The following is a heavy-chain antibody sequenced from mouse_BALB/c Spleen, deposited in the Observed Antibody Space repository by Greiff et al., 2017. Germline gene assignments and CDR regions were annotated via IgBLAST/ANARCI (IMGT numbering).Heavy chain of an antibody. CDR3: ARRGLGSYFDY. D-gene: IGHD3-1*01. V-gene: IGHV5-6-2*01. CDR1: GFTFSSYY. CDR2: INSNGGST. J-gene: IGHJ2*01. Sequence: EVKLMESGGGLVKPGGSLKLSCAASGFTFSSYYMSWVRQTPEKRLELVAAINSNGGSTYYPDTVKGRFTISRDNAKNTLYLQMSSLKSEDTALYYCARRGLGSYFDYWGQGTTLTVSS.